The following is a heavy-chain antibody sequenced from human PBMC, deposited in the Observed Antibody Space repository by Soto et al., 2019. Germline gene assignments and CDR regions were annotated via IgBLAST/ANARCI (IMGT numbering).Heavy chain of an antibody. Sequence: SETLSLTCAVSDYCISYGYYWAWIRQPPGKGLEWIGSIYYSGNTYYNPSLKGRLTISVDTSNNTFSMKLISVTAADTAVYYCARQGHRSGPNWFDSWGQGTLVTVYS. CDR2: IYYSGNT. CDR1: DYCISYGYY. V-gene: IGHV4-38-2*01. D-gene: IGHD3-10*01. CDR3: ARQGHRSGPNWFDS. J-gene: IGHJ5*01.